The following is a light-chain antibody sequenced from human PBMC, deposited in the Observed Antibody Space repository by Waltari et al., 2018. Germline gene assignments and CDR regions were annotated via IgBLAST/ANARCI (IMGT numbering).Light chain of an antibody. Sequence: DIQMTQPPSSLSASVGDGVTITCRASQTISIFLNWYQHKPGKAPTLLIYGATILQSGVPSRFSGSGFGTDFTLTITNVQPEDFATYYCQQTYRTPPYTFGQGTKLEIK. J-gene: IGKJ2*01. CDR3: QQTYRTPPYT. V-gene: IGKV1-39*01. CDR2: GAT. CDR1: QTISIF.